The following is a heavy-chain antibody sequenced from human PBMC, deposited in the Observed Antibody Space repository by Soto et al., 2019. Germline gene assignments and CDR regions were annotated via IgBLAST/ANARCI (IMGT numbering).Heavy chain of an antibody. CDR1: GFTFTYYA. V-gene: IGHV3-23*01. D-gene: IGHD2-2*01. Sequence: GGSLRLSCTASGFTFTYYAFSWVRQAPGKGPEWVSAISANGQGIYYADSVRGRFTISRDNSKNTVFLHMDSLRAEDTAVYYCAKDRDYPRDQFHYWGQGTLVTVSS. CDR3: AKDRDYPRDQFHY. CDR2: ISANGQGI. J-gene: IGHJ4*02.